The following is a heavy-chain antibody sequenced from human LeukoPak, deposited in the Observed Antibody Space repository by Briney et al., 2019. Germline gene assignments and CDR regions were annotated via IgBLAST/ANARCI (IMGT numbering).Heavy chain of an antibody. V-gene: IGHV4-39*07. CDR3: ARVLIPAAIRNWFDP. Sequence: SETLSLTCTVSGGSISSSSYYWGWIRQPPGKGPEWIGSIYYSGSTYYNPSLKSRVTISVDTSKNQFSLKLSSVTAADTAVYYCARVLIPAAIRNWFDPWGQGTLVTVSS. CDR2: IYYSGST. CDR1: GGSISSSSYY. J-gene: IGHJ5*02. D-gene: IGHD2-2*02.